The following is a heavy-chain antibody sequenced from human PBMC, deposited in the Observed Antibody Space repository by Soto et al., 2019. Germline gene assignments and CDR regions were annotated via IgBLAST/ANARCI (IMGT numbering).Heavy chain of an antibody. J-gene: IGHJ5*02. V-gene: IGHV1-24*01. CDR3: ATPVREMGLGVDTHAHFDP. CDR1: GYTLTELS. D-gene: IGHD5-18*01. Sequence: ASVKVSCKVSGYTLTELSMHWVRQAPGKGLEWMGGFDPEDGETIYAQKFQGRVTMTEDTSTDTAYMELSSLRSEDTAVYYCATPVREMGLGVDTHAHFDPWGQGTLVTVSS. CDR2: FDPEDGET.